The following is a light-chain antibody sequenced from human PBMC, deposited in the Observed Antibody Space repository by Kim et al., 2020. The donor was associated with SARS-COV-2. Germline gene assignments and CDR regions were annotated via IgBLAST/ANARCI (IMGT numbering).Light chain of an antibody. Sequence: GKSVTISCPGSSGSIASNYVQWYQQRPGSAPTTVIYEDNQSPSGVPDRFSGSIDSSSNSASLTISGLKTEDEADYYCQSYDSSTWVFGGGTQLTVL. CDR1: SGSIASNY. V-gene: IGLV6-57*02. J-gene: IGLJ3*02. CDR2: EDN. CDR3: QSYDSSTWV.